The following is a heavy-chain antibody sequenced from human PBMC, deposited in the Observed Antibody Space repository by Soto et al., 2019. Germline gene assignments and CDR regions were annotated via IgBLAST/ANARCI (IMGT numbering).Heavy chain of an antibody. J-gene: IGHJ6*02. CDR1: GGSISSYY. CDR2: VHHSWGS. V-gene: IGHV4-59*08. CDR3: ARQGFGPLHGLVDV. Sequence: QVQLQESGPGLVKPSETMSLSCTVSGGSISSYYWSWFRQSPGKRMEWIGYVHHSWGSSYNPSLQSRVAISLDTSKSQFSLKVNSVTATDTAVYYCARQGFGPLHGLVDVWGQGTTATVSS. D-gene: IGHD3-10*01.